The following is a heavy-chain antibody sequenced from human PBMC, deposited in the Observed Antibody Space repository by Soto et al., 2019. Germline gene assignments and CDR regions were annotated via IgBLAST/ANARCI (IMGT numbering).Heavy chain of an antibody. J-gene: IGHJ6*03. CDR3: ARIAYSSSWPAYYMDV. CDR1: GFTFSSYS. CDR2: ISSSSSYI. V-gene: IGHV3-21*01. Sequence: EVQLVESGGGLVKPGGSLRLSCAASGFTFSSYSMNWVRQAPGKGLEWVSSISSSSSYIYYADSVKGRFTISRDNAKNSLDLQMNSLRAEDTAVYYCARIAYSSSWPAYYMDVWGKGTTVTVSS. D-gene: IGHD6-13*01.